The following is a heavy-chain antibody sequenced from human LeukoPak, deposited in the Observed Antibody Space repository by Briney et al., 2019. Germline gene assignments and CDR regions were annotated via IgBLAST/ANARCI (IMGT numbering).Heavy chain of an antibody. CDR3: ARGPGGQQLALVDY. J-gene: IGHJ4*02. Sequence: PSETLSLTCAVYGGSFSGYYWSWIRQPPGKGLEWIGEINHSGSTNYNPSLKSRVTISVDTSKNQFSLKLSYVTAADTAVYYCARGPGGQQLALVDYWGQGTLVTVSS. V-gene: IGHV4-34*01. CDR2: INHSGST. D-gene: IGHD6-13*01. CDR1: GGSFSGYY.